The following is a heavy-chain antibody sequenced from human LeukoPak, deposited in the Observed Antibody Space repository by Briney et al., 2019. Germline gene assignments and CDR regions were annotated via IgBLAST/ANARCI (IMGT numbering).Heavy chain of an antibody. CDR1: GGSISSYY. J-gene: IGHJ6*03. V-gene: IGHV4-59*08. D-gene: IGHD3-10*01. CDR2: IYYSGST. CDR3: ARPAVRTYYYYYMDV. Sequence: SETLSLTCTVSGGSISSYYWSWIRQPPGKGLEWIGYIYYSGSTNYNPSLKSRVTISVDTSKNQFSLKLSSVTAADTAVYYCARPAVRTYYYYYMDVWGKGTTVTVSS.